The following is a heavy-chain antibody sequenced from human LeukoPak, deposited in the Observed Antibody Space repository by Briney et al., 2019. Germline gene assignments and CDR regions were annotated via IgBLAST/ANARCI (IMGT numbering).Heavy chain of an antibody. Sequence: PSETLSLICTVSGGSISSSSYYWGWIRQPPGKGLEWIGSIYYSGSTYYNPSLKSRVTISVDTSKNQFSLKLSSVTAADTAVYYCARQPYYYESRLYGMDVWGQGTTVTVSS. J-gene: IGHJ6*02. D-gene: IGHD3-22*01. V-gene: IGHV4-39*01. CDR3: ARQPYYYESRLYGMDV. CDR1: GGSISSSSYY. CDR2: IYYSGST.